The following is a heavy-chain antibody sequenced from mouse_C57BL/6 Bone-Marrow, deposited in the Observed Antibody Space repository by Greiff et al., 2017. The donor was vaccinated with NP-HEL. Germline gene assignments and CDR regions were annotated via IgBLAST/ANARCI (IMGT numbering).Heavy chain of an antibody. J-gene: IGHJ3*01. D-gene: IGHD1-1*01. Sequence: EVQLQQSGTVLARPGASVKMSCKTSGYTFTSYWMHWVKQRPGQGLEWIGAIYPGNSDTSYNQKFKGKAKLTAVTSASTAYMELISLTNEDSAVYYCTTYGSSYAWFAYWGQGTLVTVSA. CDR1: GYTFTSYW. CDR2: IYPGNSDT. CDR3: TTYGSSYAWFAY. V-gene: IGHV1-5*01.